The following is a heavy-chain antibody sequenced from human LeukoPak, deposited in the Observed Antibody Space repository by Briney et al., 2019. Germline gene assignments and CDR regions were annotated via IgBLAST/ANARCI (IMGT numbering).Heavy chain of an antibody. CDR2: ISDNSGTI. J-gene: IGHJ4*02. CDR3: AQHDIGFDY. V-gene: IGHV3-48*02. Sequence: PGGSLRLSCVASGFTFRTYSMNWVRQAPGKGLEWVSYISDNSGTIYYADSVKGRFTISRDNAKNSLYLQMNSLRDEDTAVYYCAQHDIGFDYWGQGTLVTVSS. D-gene: IGHD3-9*01. CDR1: GFTFRTYS.